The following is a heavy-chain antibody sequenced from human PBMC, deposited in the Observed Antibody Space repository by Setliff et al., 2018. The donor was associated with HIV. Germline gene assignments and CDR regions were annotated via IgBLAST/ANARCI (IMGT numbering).Heavy chain of an antibody. Sequence: SLRLSCTASSSTLRDHYITWIRQAPGKGLEWVSYINVDGSATFYYSDSVKGRFTISRDNAKNTLYLQMNRLRAEDTALYYCVRGPQFRPHWGQGTLVTVSS. CDR3: VRGPQFRPH. CDR2: INVDGSATF. J-gene: IGHJ4*02. CDR1: SSTLRDHY. V-gene: IGHV3-11*04.